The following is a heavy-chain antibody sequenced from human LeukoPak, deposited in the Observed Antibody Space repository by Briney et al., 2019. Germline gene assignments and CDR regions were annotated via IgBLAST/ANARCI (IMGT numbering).Heavy chain of an antibody. J-gene: IGHJ4*02. CDR2: VSAYNGNT. CDR3: VTAAGTYFDY. V-gene: IGHV1-18*04. CDR1: GYTFTSYG. Sequence: ASVKVSCKASGYTFTSYGISWVRQAPGQGLEWMGWVSAYNGNTNYAQKLQGRVTITTDTSTSTAYMELRSLRSDDTAVYYCVTAAGTYFDYWGQGTLVTVSS. D-gene: IGHD6-19*01.